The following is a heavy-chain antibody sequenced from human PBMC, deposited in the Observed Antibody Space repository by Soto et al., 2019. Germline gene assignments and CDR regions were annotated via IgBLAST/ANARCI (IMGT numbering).Heavy chain of an antibody. J-gene: IGHJ4*02. D-gene: IGHD1-26*01. CDR3: ARGAMGNGYFDL. CDR1: GGSITRYY. CDR2: ISDSGAT. V-gene: IGHV4-59*01. Sequence: SETLSLTCTVSGGSITRYYWSWIRQPPGKGLEWISYISDSGATRSNPSLNSRVTTSVDTSKNQFSLKLNSVTAADTAVYYCARGAMGNGYFDLWGQGIVVTVSS.